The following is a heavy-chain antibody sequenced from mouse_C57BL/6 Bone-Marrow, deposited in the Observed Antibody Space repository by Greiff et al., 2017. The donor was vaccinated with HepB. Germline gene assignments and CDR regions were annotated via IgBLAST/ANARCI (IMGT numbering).Heavy chain of an antibody. CDR2: IDPENGDT. CDR3: TTPYYSNSFAY. D-gene: IGHD2-5*01. CDR1: GFNIKDDY. V-gene: IGHV14-4*01. Sequence: VQLQQSGAELVRPGASVKLSCTASGFNIKDDYMHWVKQRPEQGLEWIGWIDPENGDTEDASKFQGKATITADTSSNPAYLQLSSLTSEDTAVYYCTTPYYSNSFAYWGQGTLVTVSA. J-gene: IGHJ3*01.